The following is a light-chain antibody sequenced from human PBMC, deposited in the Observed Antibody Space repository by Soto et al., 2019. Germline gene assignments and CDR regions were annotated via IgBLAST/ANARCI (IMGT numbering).Light chain of an antibody. CDR3: CSYAGSSTFGVI. J-gene: IGLJ2*01. CDR1: SSDVGSHNL. V-gene: IGLV2-23*02. CDR2: EVS. Sequence: QSALTQPASVSGSPGQSITISCTGTSSDVGSHNLVSWYQQYPGKAPKLLIYEVSKRPSGVSNRFSGSKSGNTASLTISGLQAEDEADYYCCSYAGSSTFGVIFGGGTKLTVL.